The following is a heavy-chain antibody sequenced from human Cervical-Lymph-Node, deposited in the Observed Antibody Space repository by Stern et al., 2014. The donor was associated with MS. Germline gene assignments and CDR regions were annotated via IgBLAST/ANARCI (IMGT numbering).Heavy chain of an antibody. CDR1: GVSIRTSSYY. D-gene: IGHD3-22*01. CDR2: VYTSGNT. V-gene: IGHV4-61*02. CDR3: ARDIYYDDSRGYPLSWFDP. J-gene: IGHJ5*02. Sequence: QLQLQESGPGLVKPSQTLSLTCTVSGVSIRTSSYYWSWIRQPAGKGLEWIGRVYTSGNTNYNPSLRSRLTISVDRSKNQFSLKLSSVTAADTAVYYCARDIYYDDSRGYPLSWFDPWGQGTLVTVSS.